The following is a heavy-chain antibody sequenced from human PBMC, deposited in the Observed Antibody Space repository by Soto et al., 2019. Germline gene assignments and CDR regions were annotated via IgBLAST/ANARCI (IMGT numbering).Heavy chain of an antibody. CDR3: ARDPVNDSSGYYYDNWFDP. V-gene: IGHV3-33*01. D-gene: IGHD3-22*01. Sequence: GGSLRLSCAASGFTFSSYGMHWVRQAPGKGLEWVAVIWYDGSNKYYADSVKGRFTISRDNSKNTLYLQMNSLRAEDTAVYYCARDPVNDSSGYYYDNWFDPWGQGTLVTVSS. CDR2: IWYDGSNK. CDR1: GFTFSSYG. J-gene: IGHJ5*02.